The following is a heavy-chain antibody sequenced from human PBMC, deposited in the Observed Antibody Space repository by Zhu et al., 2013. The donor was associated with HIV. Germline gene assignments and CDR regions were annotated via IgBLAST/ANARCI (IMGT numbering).Heavy chain of an antibody. CDR3: ARGVYYYDSSTYSYYFDY. CDR2: IIPTLKAA. D-gene: IGHD3-22*01. V-gene: IGHV1-69*01. CDR1: GGTFSNYV. Sequence: QVQLVQSGAEVKKPGSSVKVSCKGFGGTFSNYVISWVRQAPGEGLEWMGAIIPTLKAANYAQKFRGRVTITADDSTSTAYMELSSLTSEDTAVYYCARGVYYYDSSTYSYYFDYWAREPWSPSPQ. J-gene: IGHJ4*02.